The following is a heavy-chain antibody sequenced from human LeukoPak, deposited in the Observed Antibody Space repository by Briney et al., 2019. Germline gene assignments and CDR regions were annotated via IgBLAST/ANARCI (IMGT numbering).Heavy chain of an antibody. CDR3: ARDLYGDYVHYGMDV. V-gene: IGHV3-21*01. Sequence: GGSLRLSCAASGFTFSSYSMNWVRQAPGKGLEWVSSISSSSSYIYYADSVKGRFTISRDNAKNSLYLQMNSLRAEDTAVYYCARDLYGDYVHYGMDVWGQGTTVTVSS. J-gene: IGHJ6*02. CDR2: ISSSSSYI. D-gene: IGHD4-17*01. CDR1: GFTFSSYS.